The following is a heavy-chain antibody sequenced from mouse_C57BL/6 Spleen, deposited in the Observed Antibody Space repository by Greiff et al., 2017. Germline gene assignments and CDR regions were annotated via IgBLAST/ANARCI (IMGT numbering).Heavy chain of an antibody. CDR1: GYSFTDYN. CDR2: INPNYGTT. Sequence: VQLQQSGPELVKPGASVKISCKASGYSFTDYNMNWVKQSNGKSLEWIGVINPNYGTTSYNQKFKGKATLTVDPSSSTAYMQLNSLTSEDSAVYYCAKSDSTCYFYAMDYWGQGTSVTVSS. V-gene: IGHV1-39*01. CDR3: AKSDSTCYFYAMDY. D-gene: IGHD3-2*02. J-gene: IGHJ4*01.